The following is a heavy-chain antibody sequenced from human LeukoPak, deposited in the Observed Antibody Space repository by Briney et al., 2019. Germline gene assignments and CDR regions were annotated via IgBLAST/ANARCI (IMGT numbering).Heavy chain of an antibody. CDR3: ARAHHYYDSSGYYYVGYFDY. Sequence: GASVKVSCKASGYTFTGYYMHWVRQAPGQGLEWMGWINPNSGGTNYAQKFQGRVTMTRDTSISTAYMELSRLRSDDTAAYYCARAHHYYDSSGYYYVGYFDYWGQGTLVTVSS. CDR2: INPNSGGT. CDR1: GYTFTGYY. D-gene: IGHD3-22*01. J-gene: IGHJ4*02. V-gene: IGHV1-2*02.